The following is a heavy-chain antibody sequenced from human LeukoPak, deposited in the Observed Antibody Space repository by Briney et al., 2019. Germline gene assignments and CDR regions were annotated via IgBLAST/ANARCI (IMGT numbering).Heavy chain of an antibody. V-gene: IGHV3-11*05. CDR3: ARVDSTNWFDY. J-gene: IGHJ4*02. CDR1: GFTVSTNY. D-gene: IGHD6-13*01. Sequence: PGGSLRLSCAASGFTVSTNYMTWVRQAPGKGLEWVSYISSSGGYTNYADSVKGRFTISRDNAKNSLYLQMNSLRVEDTAVYYCARVDSTNWFDYWGQGTLVADSS. CDR2: ISSSGGYT.